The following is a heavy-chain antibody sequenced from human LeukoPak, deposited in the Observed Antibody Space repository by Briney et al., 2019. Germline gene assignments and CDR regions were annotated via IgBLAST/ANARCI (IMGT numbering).Heavy chain of an antibody. CDR2: INHSGKT. J-gene: IGHJ5*02. CDR1: GGSFSGYY. CDR3: ARGGGYNWFDP. Sequence: SETLSLTCAVYGGSFSGYYWHWIRQPPGKGLEWIGEINHSGKTNYNPSLKTRVPLSVDTSKNQLSLKLSSVTAAHTAVYFCARGGGYNWFDPGGRGTLVSVSS. V-gene: IGHV4-34*01.